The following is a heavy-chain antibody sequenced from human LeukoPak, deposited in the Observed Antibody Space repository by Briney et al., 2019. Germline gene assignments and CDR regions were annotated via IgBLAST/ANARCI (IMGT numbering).Heavy chain of an antibody. CDR3: ARSIVGANFDY. J-gene: IGHJ4*02. V-gene: IGHV4-59*01. CDR1: GGSISSYY. Sequence: SETLSLTCTVSGGSISSYYWSWIRQPPGKGLEWIGYIYYSENTNYNPSLKSRVTISVDTSKNQFPLKLSSVTAADTAVYYCARSIVGANFDYWGQGTLVTVSS. CDR2: IYYSENT. D-gene: IGHD1-26*01.